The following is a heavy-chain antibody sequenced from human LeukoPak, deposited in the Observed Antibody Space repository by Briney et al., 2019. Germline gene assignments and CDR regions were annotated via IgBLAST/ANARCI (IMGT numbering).Heavy chain of an antibody. CDR3: ARAPGQWLVYFDY. V-gene: IGHV3-33*01. CDR2: IWYDGSNK. Sequence: GGSLRLSCAASGFTFSSYGMHWVRQAPGKGLEWVAVIWYDGSNKYYADSVKGRFTISRDNSKNTLYLQMNSLRAEDTAVYYCARAPGQWLVYFDYWGQGTLVTVSS. CDR1: GFTFSSYG. D-gene: IGHD6-19*01. J-gene: IGHJ4*02.